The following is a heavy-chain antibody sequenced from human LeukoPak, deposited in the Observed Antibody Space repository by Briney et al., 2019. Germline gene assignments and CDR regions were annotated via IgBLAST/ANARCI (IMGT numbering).Heavy chain of an antibody. CDR1: GGTFSSYA. CDR3: ARGRGDYGGNTGFDY. D-gene: IGHD4-23*01. V-gene: IGHV1-69*05. Sequence: SVKVSCKASGGTFSSYAISWVRQAPGQELEWMGGIIPIFGTANYAQKFQGRVTITTDESTSTAYMELSSLRSEDTAVYYCARGRGDYGGNTGFDYWGQGTLVTVSS. CDR2: IIPIFGTA. J-gene: IGHJ4*02.